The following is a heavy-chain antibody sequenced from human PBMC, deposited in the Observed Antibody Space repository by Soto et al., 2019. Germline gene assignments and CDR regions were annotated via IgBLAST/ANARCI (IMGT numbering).Heavy chain of an antibody. Sequence: ASVKVSCKASGYTFTSYGISWVRQAPGQGLEWMGWISAYNGNTNYAQKLQGRVTMATDTSTSTAYMELRSLRSDDTAVYYCAREKLYYDFWSGPNYYYGMDVWGQGTTVTVSS. D-gene: IGHD3-3*01. J-gene: IGHJ6*02. V-gene: IGHV1-18*04. CDR2: ISAYNGNT. CDR1: GYTFTSYG. CDR3: AREKLYYDFWSGPNYYYGMDV.